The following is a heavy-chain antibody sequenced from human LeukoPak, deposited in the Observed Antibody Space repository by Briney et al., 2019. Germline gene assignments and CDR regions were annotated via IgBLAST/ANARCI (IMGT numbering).Heavy chain of an antibody. Sequence: SETLSLTCTVSGGSISSYYWSWIRQPPGKGLEWIGYIYYSGSTNYNPSLKSRVTISVDTSKNQLSLKLSSVTAADTAVYYCARDGYYGSGSHTAYFDYWGQGTLVTVSS. CDR2: IYYSGST. CDR3: ARDGYYGSGSHTAYFDY. J-gene: IGHJ4*02. CDR1: GGSISSYY. V-gene: IGHV4-59*01. D-gene: IGHD3-10*01.